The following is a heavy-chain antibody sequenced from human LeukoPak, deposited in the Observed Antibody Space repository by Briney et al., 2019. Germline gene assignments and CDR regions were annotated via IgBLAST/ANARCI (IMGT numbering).Heavy chain of an antibody. J-gene: IGHJ4*02. CDR3: AKGGDSSGWYYYFDY. V-gene: IGHV3-23*01. CDR1: GCTFSSYA. CDR2: ISGSGGST. D-gene: IGHD6-19*01. Sequence: GGSLRLSCAASGCTFSSYAMSWVRQAPGKGLEWVSAISGSGGSTYYADSVKGRFTISRDNSKNTLYLQMNSLRAEDTAVYYCAKGGDSSGWYYYFDYWGQGTLVTVSS.